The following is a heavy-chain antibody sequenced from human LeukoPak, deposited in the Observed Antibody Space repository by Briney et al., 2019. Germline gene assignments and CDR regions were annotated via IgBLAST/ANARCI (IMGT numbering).Heavy chain of an antibody. Sequence: PSETLSLTCTVSGYSIRTDYYWGWIRQPPGKGPQWIGTINKSGNTYYNPSLRSRVTISVDTSKNQFSLKLSSVTAADTAVYYCARAVSVYYDSSGYWKTTYYFDYWGQGTLVTVSS. D-gene: IGHD3-22*01. CDR1: GYSIRTDYY. CDR3: ARAVSVYYDSSGYWKTTYYFDY. J-gene: IGHJ4*02. V-gene: IGHV4-38-2*02. CDR2: INKSGNT.